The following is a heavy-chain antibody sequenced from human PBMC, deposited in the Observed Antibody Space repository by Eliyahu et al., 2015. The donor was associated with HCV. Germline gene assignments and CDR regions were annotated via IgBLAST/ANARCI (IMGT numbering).Heavy chain of an antibody. CDR1: GFTFSSYA. CDR3: AKARQLRYYYYGMDV. J-gene: IGHJ6*02. V-gene: IGHV3-23*01. D-gene: IGHD5-18*01. Sequence: EVQLLESGGGLVQPGGSLRLSCAASGFTFSSYAMSWVRQAPGKGLEWVXVSAISGSGGSTYYADSVKGRFTISRDNSKNTLYLQMNSLRAEDTAVYXCAKARQLRYYYYGMDVWGQGTTVTVSS. CDR2: ISGSGGST.